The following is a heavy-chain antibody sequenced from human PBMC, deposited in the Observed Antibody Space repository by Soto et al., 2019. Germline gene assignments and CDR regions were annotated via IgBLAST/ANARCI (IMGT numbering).Heavy chain of an antibody. Sequence: QVQLQESGPGLVKPSQTLSLTCTVSGGSISSGGYDWSWIRQHPGKGLEWIGYIYYSGSTYYNPSLKSRVTISVDTSKNQFSLKLSSVTAADTAVYYCARVSLVTTPFFDYWGQGTLVTVSS. CDR2: IYYSGST. CDR3: ARVSLVTTPFFDY. V-gene: IGHV4-31*03. J-gene: IGHJ4*02. CDR1: GGSISSGGYD. D-gene: IGHD4-4*01.